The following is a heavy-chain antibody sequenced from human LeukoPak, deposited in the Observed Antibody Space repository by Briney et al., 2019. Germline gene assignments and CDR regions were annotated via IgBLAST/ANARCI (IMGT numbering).Heavy chain of an antibody. J-gene: IGHJ4*02. V-gene: IGHV4-34*01. Sequence: SETLSLTCAVYGGSFSGYYWSWIRQPPGKGLEWIGEINHSGSTNYNPSLKSRVTISVDTSKNQFSLKLSSVTAADTAVYYCARGWGLYYDSSGYYYWGQGTLVTVSS. CDR3: ARGWGLYYDSSGYYY. D-gene: IGHD3-22*01. CDR2: INHSGST. CDR1: GGSFSGYY.